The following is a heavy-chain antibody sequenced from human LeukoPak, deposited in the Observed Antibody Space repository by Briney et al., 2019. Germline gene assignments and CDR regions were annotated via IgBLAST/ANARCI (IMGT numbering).Heavy chain of an antibody. J-gene: IGHJ4*02. Sequence: GGSLRLSCAASGFTFSSYSRNWVRQAPGRGLEWVSCIGSSSSTIYYADSVKGRFTISRDNAKNSLYLQMTSLRAEDTAVYYCARDYYGSGSYLRFGGQGTLVTVSS. CDR2: IGSSSSTI. CDR3: ARDYYGSGSYLRF. D-gene: IGHD3-10*01. V-gene: IGHV3-48*01. CDR1: GFTFSSYS.